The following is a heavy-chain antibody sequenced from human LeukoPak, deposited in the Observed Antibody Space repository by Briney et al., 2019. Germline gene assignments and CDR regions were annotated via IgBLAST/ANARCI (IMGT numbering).Heavy chain of an antibody. CDR3: AREESTYTFDY. J-gene: IGHJ4*02. Sequence: SETLSLTCTVSGGSISSGDYYWSWIRQPPGKGLEWIGYIYYSGSTYYNPSLKSRVTISVDTSKNQSSLKLSSVTAADTAVYYCAREESTYTFDYWGQGTLVTVSS. CDR2: IYYSGST. CDR1: GGSISSGDYY. V-gene: IGHV4-30-4*01. D-gene: IGHD3-16*01.